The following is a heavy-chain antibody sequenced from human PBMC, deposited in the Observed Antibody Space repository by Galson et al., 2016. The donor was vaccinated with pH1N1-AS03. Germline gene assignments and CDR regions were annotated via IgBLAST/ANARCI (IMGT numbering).Heavy chain of an antibody. V-gene: IGHV1-69*13. Sequence: SVKVSCKASGGSFNTYTITWVRQAPGQRFEWLGGITTLFGAANYAQKFQGRVTITADESTTTASMELTSLRSEDTAVYYCSRGPSRVLDRYYYFGMDGWGQGATVTVAS. J-gene: IGHJ6*02. CDR2: ITTLFGAA. CDR1: GGSFNTYT. D-gene: IGHD3/OR15-3a*01. CDR3: SRGPSRVLDRYYYFGMDG.